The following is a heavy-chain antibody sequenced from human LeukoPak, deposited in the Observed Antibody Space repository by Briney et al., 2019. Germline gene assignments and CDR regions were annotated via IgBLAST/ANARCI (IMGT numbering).Heavy chain of an antibody. CDR3: TRGRGGGNYYYGMDV. J-gene: IGHJ6*02. CDR2: IRSKAYGGTT. Sequence: GGSLRLSCAASGFTISSNYISWVRQAPGKGLEWVGFIRSKAYGGTTEYAASVKGRFTISRDDSKSIAYLQMNSLKTEDTAVYYCTRGRGGGNYYYGMDVWGQGTTVTVSS. V-gene: IGHV3-49*04. D-gene: IGHD3-16*01. CDR1: GFTISSNY.